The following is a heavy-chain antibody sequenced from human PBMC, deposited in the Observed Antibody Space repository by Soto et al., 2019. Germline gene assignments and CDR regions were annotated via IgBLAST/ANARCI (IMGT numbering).Heavy chain of an antibody. J-gene: IGHJ4*02. CDR1: GFTCSDYY. V-gene: IGHV3-11*01. D-gene: IGHD2-2*01. CDR3: ARTEVPAAEVGQRVWSYFDY. Sequence: GGSLRVSCAAAGFTCSDYYMSCIRQAPGKGLEWVSYISSSGSTIYYADSVKGRFTISRDNAKNSLYLQMNSLRAEDTAVYYCARTEVPAAEVGQRVWSYFDYWGQGTLVTVSS. CDR2: ISSSGSTI.